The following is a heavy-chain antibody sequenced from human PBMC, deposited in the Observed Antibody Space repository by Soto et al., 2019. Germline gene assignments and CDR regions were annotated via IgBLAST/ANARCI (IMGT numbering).Heavy chain of an antibody. Sequence: PSETLSLTCAVYGGSFSGYYWSWIRQPPGKGLEWIGEINHSGNTNYNPSLKSRVTISVDTSKNQFSLKLSSVTAADTAVYYCARDLGGYEAGFDYWGQGTLVTVSS. D-gene: IGHD5-12*01. J-gene: IGHJ4*02. CDR3: ARDLGGYEAGFDY. CDR1: GGSFSGYY. V-gene: IGHV4-34*01. CDR2: INHSGNT.